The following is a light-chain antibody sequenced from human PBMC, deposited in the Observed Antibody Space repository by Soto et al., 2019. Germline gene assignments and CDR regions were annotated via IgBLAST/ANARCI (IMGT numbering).Light chain of an antibody. J-gene: IGKJ4*01. CDR2: WAS. CDR1: QSVLYSADNKNY. CDR3: QQYYGTPVT. Sequence: DIVMTQSPDSLAVSLGERATINCKSSQSVLYSADNKNYLAWYQQKPGQPPKLLIYWASTRESGVPDRFSGSGSGTDFALTSTTLQAEDVAVYYCQQYYGTPVTFGGGTKVEIK. V-gene: IGKV4-1*01.